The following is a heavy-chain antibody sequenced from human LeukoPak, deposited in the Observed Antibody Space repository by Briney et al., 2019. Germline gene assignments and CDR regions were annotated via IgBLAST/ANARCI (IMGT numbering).Heavy chain of an antibody. D-gene: IGHD7-27*01. V-gene: IGHV3-43D*03. CDR2: SGWTGIGT. CDR1: GFTFNDFA. Sequence: GGSLRLSCAVSGFTFNDFALHWVRQVPGKGLEWLSFSGWTGIGTDYGDSVKGRFTISRDDSKNSLSLQMDSLRSEDSALYYCVRSRAASLGYFDSWGQGTLVTVSS. CDR3: VRSRAASLGYFDS. J-gene: IGHJ4*02.